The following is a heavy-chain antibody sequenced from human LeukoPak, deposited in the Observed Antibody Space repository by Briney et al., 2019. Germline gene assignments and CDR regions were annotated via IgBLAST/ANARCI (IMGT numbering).Heavy chain of an antibody. J-gene: IGHJ4*02. V-gene: IGHV1-2*02. CDR1: GYTFTSYY. Sequence: GASVKVSCKPSGYTFTSYYMHWVRQAPGQGLEWMGWINPNSDDTSYAQKFQGRVTMTRDTSVSTAYMELSRLRSDDTAVYYCARQDGDLDCWGQGTLVTVSS. CDR2: INPNSDDT. D-gene: IGHD4-17*01. CDR3: ARQDGDLDC.